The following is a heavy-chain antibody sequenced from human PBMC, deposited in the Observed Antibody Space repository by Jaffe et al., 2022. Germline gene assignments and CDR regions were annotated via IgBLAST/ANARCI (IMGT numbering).Heavy chain of an antibody. Sequence: EVQLLESGGGLVQPGGSLRLSCAASGFTFSSYAMSWVRQAPGKGLEWVSAISGSGGSTYYADSVKGRFTISRDNSKNTLYLQMNSLRAEDTAVYYCAKHRGIVVVVAATPFDYWGQGTLVTVSS. J-gene: IGHJ4*02. CDR2: ISGSGGST. V-gene: IGHV3-23*01. D-gene: IGHD2-15*01. CDR1: GFTFSSYA. CDR3: AKHRGIVVVVAATPFDY.